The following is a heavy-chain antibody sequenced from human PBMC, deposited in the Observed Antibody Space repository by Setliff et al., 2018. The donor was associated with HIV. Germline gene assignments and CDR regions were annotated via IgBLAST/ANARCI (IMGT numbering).Heavy chain of an antibody. Sequence: PSETLSLTCAVSGYSINSGYYWGWIRQPPGKGLAWIGSIYHSGSTYYNPSLKSRVTISVDTSKNQFSLKLSSLTAADTAVYYCARDPIVFDYWGQGTLVTVSS. J-gene: IGHJ4*02. V-gene: IGHV4-38-2*01. CDR2: IYHSGST. D-gene: IGHD1-26*01. CDR3: ARDPIVFDY. CDR1: GYSINSGYY.